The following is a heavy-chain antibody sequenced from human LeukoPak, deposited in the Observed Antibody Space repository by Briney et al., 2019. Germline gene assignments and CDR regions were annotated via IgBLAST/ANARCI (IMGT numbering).Heavy chain of an antibody. CDR3: ARHRVGATRGDY. J-gene: IGHJ4*02. D-gene: IGHD1-26*01. CDR1: GYAFTSYD. CDR2: MNPNSGNT. V-gene: IGHV1-8*01. Sequence: ASVKVSCKASGYAFTSYDINWVRQATGQGLEWMGWMNPNSGNTGYAQKFQGRVTMTRNTSISTAYMELSSLRSEDTAVYYCARHRVGATRGDYWGQGTLVTVSS.